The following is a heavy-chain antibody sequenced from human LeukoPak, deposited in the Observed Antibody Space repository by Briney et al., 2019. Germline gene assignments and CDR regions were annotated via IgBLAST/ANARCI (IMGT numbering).Heavy chain of an antibody. Sequence: PSETLSLTCTVSGGSIRSPGYYWSWIRQPPGKGLEWIGEIDHSGSTNYNPSLKSRVTISVDTSKNQFSLKLSSVTAADTAVYYCARGWGPPAHNYGSGNFDYWGQGTLVTVSS. CDR3: ARGWGPPAHNYGSGNFDY. V-gene: IGHV4-34*01. J-gene: IGHJ4*02. D-gene: IGHD3-10*01. CDR2: IDHSGST. CDR1: GGSIRSPGYY.